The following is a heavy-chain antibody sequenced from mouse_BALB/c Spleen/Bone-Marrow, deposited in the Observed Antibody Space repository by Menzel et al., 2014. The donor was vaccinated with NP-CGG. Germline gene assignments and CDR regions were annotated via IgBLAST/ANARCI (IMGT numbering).Heavy chain of an antibody. Sequence: QVQLKQSGAELAKPGASVKMSCKASGYTFTSYWMYWIKQRPGQGLEWIGYINPSTGYTEYNQKFKDKATLTADKSSNTAYMQLSSLTSEDSAVYYWARKGYGYYHYYAMDYWGQGTSVTVSS. D-gene: IGHD2-3*01. V-gene: IGHV1-7*01. CDR1: GYTFTSYW. J-gene: IGHJ4*01. CDR3: ARKGYGYYHYYAMDY. CDR2: INPSTGYT.